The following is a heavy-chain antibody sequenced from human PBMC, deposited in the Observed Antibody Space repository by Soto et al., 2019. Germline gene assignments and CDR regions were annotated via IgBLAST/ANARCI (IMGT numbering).Heavy chain of an antibody. D-gene: IGHD5-12*01. CDR1: GFTFGDYA. CDR3: TRDLAPPDWVLGYAYGMDV. Sequence: GGSLRLSCRGSGFTFGDYAVTWVRQAPRKGLEWVGFIRSKNHGGATEYAASVKGRFTISRDDSTSIAYLQMNSLKIEDTAVYYCTRDLAPPDWVLGYAYGMDVWGQGTTVTVSS. CDR2: IRSKNHGGAT. J-gene: IGHJ6*02. V-gene: IGHV3-49*04.